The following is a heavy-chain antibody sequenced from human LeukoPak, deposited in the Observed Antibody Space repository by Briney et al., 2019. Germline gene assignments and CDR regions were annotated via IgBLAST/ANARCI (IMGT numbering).Heavy chain of an antibody. CDR3: ARDPSPGIAVAGTGGY. Sequence: PSETLSLTCTVSGGSISSSSYYWGWIRQPPGKGLEWIESIYYSGSTYYNPSLKSRVTISVDTSKNQFSLKLSSVTAADTAVYYCARDPSPGIAVAGTGGYWGQGTLVTVSS. CDR1: GGSISSSSYY. CDR2: IYYSGST. V-gene: IGHV4-39*07. J-gene: IGHJ4*02. D-gene: IGHD6-19*01.